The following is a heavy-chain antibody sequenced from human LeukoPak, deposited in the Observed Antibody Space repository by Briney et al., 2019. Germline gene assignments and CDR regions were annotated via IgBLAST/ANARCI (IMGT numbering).Heavy chain of an antibody. CDR3: ARDRLLYNYFDS. D-gene: IGHD6-6*01. J-gene: IGHJ5*01. CDR1: GFTFSSHS. Sequence: GGSLKLFCAASGFTFSSHSMNWLRQAPGKGLEWISYIDRSSGTIYYADSVKGRFTISRDNAKNSLYLQMNSLRADGTAMYYCARDRLLYNYFDSWGQGTLVAVSS. CDR2: IDRSSGTI. V-gene: IGHV3-48*01.